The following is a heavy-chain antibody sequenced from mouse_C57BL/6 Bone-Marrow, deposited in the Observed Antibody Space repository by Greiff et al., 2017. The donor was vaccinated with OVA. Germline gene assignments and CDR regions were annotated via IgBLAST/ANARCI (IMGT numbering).Heavy chain of an antibody. CDR1: GFSLTSYG. D-gene: IGHD1-1*01. Sequence: QVQLQQSGPGLVQPSQSLSITCTVSGFSLTSYGVHWVRQSPGKGLEWLGVIWRGGSTDYNAAFMSRLSITKDNSKSQVFFKMNSLQADDTAIYYCATYGSSYDYAMDYWGQGTSVTVSS. CDR3: ATYGSSYDYAMDY. J-gene: IGHJ4*01. CDR2: IWRGGST. V-gene: IGHV2-5*01.